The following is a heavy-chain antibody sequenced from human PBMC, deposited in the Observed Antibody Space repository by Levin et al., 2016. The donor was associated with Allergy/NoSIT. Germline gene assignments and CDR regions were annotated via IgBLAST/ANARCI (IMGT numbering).Heavy chain of an antibody. CDR3: ASLNYYDSSGYWYGMDV. CDR1: GGSISSGDYY. V-gene: IGHV4-30-4*01. Sequence: SETLSLTCTVSGGSISSGDYYWSWIRQPPGKGLEWIGYIYYSGSTYYNPSLKSRLTISVDTSNNQFSLKLSSVTAADTAVYYCASLNYYDSSGYWYGMDVWGQGTTVTVSS. D-gene: IGHD3-22*01. CDR2: IYYSGST. J-gene: IGHJ6*02.